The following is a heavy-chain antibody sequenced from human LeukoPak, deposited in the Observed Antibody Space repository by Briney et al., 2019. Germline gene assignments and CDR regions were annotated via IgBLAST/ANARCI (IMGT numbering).Heavy chain of an antibody. CDR1: GYSFTSYW. D-gene: IGHD3-22*01. V-gene: IGHV5-51*01. CDR2: IYPSDSDT. Sequence: GESLKISCKGSGYSFTSYWIGWVRQMPGKGLEWMGIIYPSDSDTRYSPSFQGQVTISADKSISTAYLQWSSLKASDTAMYYCARSWDYYDSSGHMDVWGKGTTVTVSS. CDR3: ARSWDYYDSSGHMDV. J-gene: IGHJ6*03.